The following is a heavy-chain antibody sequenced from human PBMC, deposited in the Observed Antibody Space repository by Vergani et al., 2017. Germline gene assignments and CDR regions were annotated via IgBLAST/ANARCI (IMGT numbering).Heavy chain of an antibody. J-gene: IGHJ6*02. CDR1: GYTFTGYY. CDR3: ARDEVTMVRGVIYYYGMDV. Sequence: QVQLVQSGAEVKKPGASVKVSCKASGYTFTGYYMHWVRQAPGQGLEWMGWINPNSGGTNYAQKFQGRVTMTRDTSNSTAYMELSRLRSDDTAVCYCARDEVTMVRGVIYYYGMDVWGQGTTVTVSS. D-gene: IGHD3-10*01. CDR2: INPNSGGT. V-gene: IGHV1-2*02.